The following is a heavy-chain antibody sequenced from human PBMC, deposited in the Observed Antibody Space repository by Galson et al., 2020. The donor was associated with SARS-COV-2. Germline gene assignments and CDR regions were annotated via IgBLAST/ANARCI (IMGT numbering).Heavy chain of an antibody. J-gene: IGHJ4*02. D-gene: IGHD3-22*01. Sequence: TGGSLRLSCAASGFTFSSYSMNWVRQAPGKGLEWVSSISSSSSYIYYADSVKGRFTISRDNAKNSLYLQMNSLRAEDTAVYYCARDSPSSGYYRYFDYWGQGTLVTVSS. V-gene: IGHV3-21*01. CDR1: GFTFSSYS. CDR3: ARDSPSSGYYRYFDY. CDR2: ISSSSSYI.